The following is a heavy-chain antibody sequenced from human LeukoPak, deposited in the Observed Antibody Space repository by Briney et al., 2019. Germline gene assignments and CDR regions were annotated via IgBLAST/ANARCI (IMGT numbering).Heavy chain of an antibody. CDR1: GYSFTSYW. CDR3: AKQLRVGTVQGFDP. V-gene: IGHV5-10-1*01. Sequence: RGESLKTSFKGSGYSFTSYWISWVRQMPGKGLEWVGRIDPTDSYNNYRPSFQGHVTISADKSISTVYLHWSSLKASDTAMYYCAKQLRVGTVQGFDPWGQGTLVTVSS. J-gene: IGHJ5*02. D-gene: IGHD1-1*01. CDR2: IDPTDSYN.